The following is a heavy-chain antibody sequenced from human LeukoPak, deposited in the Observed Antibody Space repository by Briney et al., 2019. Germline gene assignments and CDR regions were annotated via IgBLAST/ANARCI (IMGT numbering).Heavy chain of an antibody. CDR3: ARSRQASGLLSS. D-gene: IGHD3-10*01. CDR1: GRAIASGGYS. J-gene: IGHJ5*02. Sequence: SETLSLTCTVSGRAIASGGYSWNWIRQSPVKGLEWIGCIYDRGPAYYNPSLKSRFTISVDRPKNQFFLNVTSLTAADTAVYYCARSRQASGLLSSWGQGTPVVVSS. V-gene: IGHV4-30-2*06. CDR2: IYDRGPA.